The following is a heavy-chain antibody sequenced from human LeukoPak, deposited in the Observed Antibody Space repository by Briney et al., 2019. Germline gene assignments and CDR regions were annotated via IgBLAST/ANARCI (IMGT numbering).Heavy chain of an antibody. Sequence: GGSLRLSCAASEFTVSTNYMSWVRQAPGKGLEWVSSISSSSSYIYYADSVKGRFTISRDNAKNSLHLQMNSLRAEDTAVYYCARDGQTGTTVYWGQGTLVTVSS. D-gene: IGHD1-7*01. CDR1: EFTVSTNY. J-gene: IGHJ4*02. CDR2: ISSSSSYI. CDR3: ARDGQTGTTVY. V-gene: IGHV3-21*01.